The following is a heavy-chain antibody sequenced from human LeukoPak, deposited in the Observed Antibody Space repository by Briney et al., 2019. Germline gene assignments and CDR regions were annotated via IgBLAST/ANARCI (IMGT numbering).Heavy chain of an antibody. CDR1: GGSISSYY. V-gene: IGHV4-59*01. J-gene: IGHJ6*03. CDR2: IYYSGST. D-gene: IGHD5-18*01. Sequence: SETLSLTCTVSGGSISSYYWSWIRQPPGKGLEWIGYIYYSGSTNYNPSLKSRVTISVDTSKNQFSLKLSSVTAADTAVYYCARGSRGYSYGRYYYYYYMDVWGKGTTVTISS. CDR3: ARGSRGYSYGRYYYYYYMDV.